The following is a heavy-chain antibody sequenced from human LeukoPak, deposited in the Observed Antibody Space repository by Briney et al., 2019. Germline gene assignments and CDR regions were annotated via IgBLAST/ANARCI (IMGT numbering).Heavy chain of an antibody. J-gene: IGHJ6*03. Sequence: GGSLRLSCAASGFTFSSYAMSWVRQAPGKGLEWVSGISGNSGTTYYADSVKGRFTISRDNSKNTLFLQMNSLRAEDTALYYCAKYPGGFTGIVNYYHMDVWGKGTTVTVSS. CDR1: GFTFSSYA. V-gene: IGHV3-23*01. D-gene: IGHD1-26*01. CDR3: AKYPGGFTGIVNYYHMDV. CDR2: ISGNSGTT.